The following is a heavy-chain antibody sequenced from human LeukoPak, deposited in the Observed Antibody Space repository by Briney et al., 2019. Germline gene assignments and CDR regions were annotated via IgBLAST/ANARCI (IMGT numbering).Heavy chain of an antibody. J-gene: IGHJ4*02. V-gene: IGHV3-21*01. CDR2: ISSSSSYI. D-gene: IGHD3-3*01. CDR3: ARVPILRFLEWCIFDY. Sequence: GGSLRLSCAASGFTFSSYSMNWVRQAPGKGLEWVSSISSSSSYIYYADSVKGRFTISRDNAKNSLYLRMNSLRAEDTAVYYCARVPILRFLEWCIFDYWGQGTLVTVSS. CDR1: GFTFSSYS.